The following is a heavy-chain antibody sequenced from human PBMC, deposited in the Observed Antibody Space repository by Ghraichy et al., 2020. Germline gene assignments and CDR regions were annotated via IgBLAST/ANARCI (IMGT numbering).Heavy chain of an antibody. CDR1: GFTFSSYA. V-gene: IGHV3-30-3*01. CDR3: ARDGWLAARIGASYFDY. Sequence: GGSLRLSCAASGFTFSSYAMHWVRQAPGKGLEWVAVISYDGSNKYYADSVKGRFTISRDNSKNTLYLQMNSLRAEDTAVYYCARDGWLAARIGASYFDYWGQGTLVTVSS. D-gene: IGHD6-6*01. CDR2: ISYDGSNK. J-gene: IGHJ4*02.